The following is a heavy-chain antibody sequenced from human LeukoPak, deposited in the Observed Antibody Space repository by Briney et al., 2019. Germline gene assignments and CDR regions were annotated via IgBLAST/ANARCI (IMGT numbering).Heavy chain of an antibody. V-gene: IGHV3-73*01. J-gene: IGHJ6*03. Sequence: GGPLRLSCAVSGFTFSGSAMHWVRQASGKGLEWVGRIRSKANSYATAYAASVKGRFTISRDDSKNTAYLQMNSLKTEDTAVYYCTRGDDSGSYYGYYYYMDVWGKGTTVTVSS. CDR2: IRSKANSYAT. CDR3: TRGDDSGSYYGYYYYMDV. CDR1: GFTFSGSA. D-gene: IGHD1-26*01.